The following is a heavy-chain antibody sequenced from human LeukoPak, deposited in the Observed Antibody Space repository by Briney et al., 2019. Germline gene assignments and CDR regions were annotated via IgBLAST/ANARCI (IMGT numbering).Heavy chain of an antibody. Sequence: SETLSLTCAVYGGSFSGYYWSWIRQPPGKGLEWIGEINHSGSTNYNPSLKSRVTISVDTSKNQFSLKLSSVTAADTAVYYCARRPRYYDMYAFDIWGQGTMVTVSS. CDR1: GGSFSGYY. V-gene: IGHV4-34*01. CDR2: INHSGST. CDR3: ARRPRYYDMYAFDI. D-gene: IGHD3-22*01. J-gene: IGHJ3*02.